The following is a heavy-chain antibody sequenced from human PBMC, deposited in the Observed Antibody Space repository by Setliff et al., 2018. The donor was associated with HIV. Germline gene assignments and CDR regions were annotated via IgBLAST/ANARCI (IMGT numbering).Heavy chain of an antibody. Sequence: PSETLSLTCSVSGGSIEFSSYYWGWIRQPPGKGLEWIGSVYYSGSTYYNPSLKSRLTISVDTSTNKFSLKLSSVTAADTAVYYCARRTFGSGRIDPWGQGTLVTVSS. CDR1: GGSIEFSSYY. J-gene: IGHJ5*02. V-gene: IGHV4-39*01. D-gene: IGHD1-26*01. CDR2: VYYSGST. CDR3: ARRTFGSGRIDP.